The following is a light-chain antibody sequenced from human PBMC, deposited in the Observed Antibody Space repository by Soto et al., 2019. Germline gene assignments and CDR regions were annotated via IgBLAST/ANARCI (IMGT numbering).Light chain of an antibody. V-gene: IGLV2-14*01. CDR1: SSDVGGYNY. J-gene: IGLJ2*01. CDR2: DVS. Sequence: QSALTQPASVSGSPGQSITISCTGTSSDVGGYNYVSWYQQHQGKAPKLMIYDVSNRPSRVSNRFSGSTSGNTASLTISGLQAEDEADYYGSSYTSSGSLVFGGGTKVTVL. CDR3: SSYTSSGSLV.